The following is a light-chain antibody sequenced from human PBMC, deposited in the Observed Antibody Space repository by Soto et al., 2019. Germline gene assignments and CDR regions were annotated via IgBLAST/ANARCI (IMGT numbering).Light chain of an antibody. CDR2: GVT. CDR3: CSYTSDLTPYV. V-gene: IGLV2-14*03. J-gene: IGLJ1*01. Sequence: QSALTQPASVSGSPGQSITISCTGTSSDIGGHDDVSWYQQHPGKVPKLLIYGVTDRPSGVSNRFSGSKSGNVASLTISGLQAEEEADYYCCSYTSDLTPYVFGTGTKVTV. CDR1: SSDIGGHDD.